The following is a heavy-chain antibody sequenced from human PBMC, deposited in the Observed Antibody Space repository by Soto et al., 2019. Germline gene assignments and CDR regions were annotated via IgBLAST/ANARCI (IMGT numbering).Heavy chain of an antibody. J-gene: IGHJ3*02. CDR3: AKVGGFRVDAFDI. CDR1: GFTFSSYA. Sequence: GGSLRLSCAASGFTFSSYAMSWVRQAPGKGLEWVSAISGSGGSTYYADSVKGRFTISRDNSKNTLYLQMNSRRAEDTAVYYCAKVGGFRVDAFDIWGQGTMVTVSS. V-gene: IGHV3-23*01. D-gene: IGHD1-26*01. CDR2: ISGSGGST.